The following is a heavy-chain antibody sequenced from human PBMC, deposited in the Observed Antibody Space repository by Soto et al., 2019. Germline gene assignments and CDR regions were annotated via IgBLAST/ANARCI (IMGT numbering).Heavy chain of an antibody. Sequence: GALRLSCTASGFTFGDYAMSWFRQAPGKGLEWVGFIRSKAYGGTTEYAASVKGRFTISRDDSKSIAYLQMNSLKTEDTAVYYCTRGSDIVVVPAAPTHDAFDIWGQGTMVTVSS. V-gene: IGHV3-49*03. D-gene: IGHD2-2*01. CDR3: TRGSDIVVVPAAPTHDAFDI. J-gene: IGHJ3*02. CDR1: GFTFGDYA. CDR2: IRSKAYGGTT.